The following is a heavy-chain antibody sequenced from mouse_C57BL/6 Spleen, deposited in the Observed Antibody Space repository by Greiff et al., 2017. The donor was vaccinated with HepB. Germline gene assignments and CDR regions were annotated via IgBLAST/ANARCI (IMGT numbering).Heavy chain of an antibody. V-gene: IGHV5-16*01. Sequence: EVQLQQSEGGLVQPGSSMKLSCTASGFTFSDYYMAWVRQVPEKGLEWVANINYDGSSTYYLDSLKSRFIISRDNAKNILYLQMSSLKSEDTATYYCARDNDYGWYFDVWGTGTTVTVSS. CDR2: INYDGSST. CDR1: GFTFSDYY. D-gene: IGHD2-4*01. CDR3: ARDNDYGWYFDV. J-gene: IGHJ1*03.